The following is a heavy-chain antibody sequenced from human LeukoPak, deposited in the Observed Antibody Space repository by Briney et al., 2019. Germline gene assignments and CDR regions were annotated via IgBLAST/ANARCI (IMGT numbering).Heavy chain of an antibody. CDR1: GGTFSSYA. CDR2: IIPIFGTA. V-gene: IGHV1-69*13. CDR3: ARVVYSNYGYYYYYMDV. J-gene: IGHJ6*03. Sequence: SVKVSCKASGGTFSSYAISWVRQAPGQGLEWMGGIIPIFGTANYAQKFQGRVTITADESTSTAYMELSSLRSEDTAVYYCARVVYSNYGYYYYYMDVWGKGTTATVSS. D-gene: IGHD4-11*01.